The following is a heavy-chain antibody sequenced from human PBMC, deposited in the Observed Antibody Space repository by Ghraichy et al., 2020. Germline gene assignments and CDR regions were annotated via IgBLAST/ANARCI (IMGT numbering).Heavy chain of an antibody. D-gene: IGHD6-6*01. CDR2: IKQDGSEK. V-gene: IGHV3-7*01. CDR3: ARATQIRKYSKDWFDP. CDR1: GFTFSSYW. J-gene: IGHJ5*02. Sequence: GGSLRLSCAASGFTFSSYWMSWVRRAPGKGLEWVANIKQDGSEKYYVDSVKGRFTISRDNAKNSLYLQMNSLRAEDTAVYYCARATQIRKYSKDWFDPWGQGTLVTVSS.